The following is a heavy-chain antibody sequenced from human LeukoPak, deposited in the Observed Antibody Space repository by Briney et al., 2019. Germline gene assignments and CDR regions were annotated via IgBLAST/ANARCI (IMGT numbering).Heavy chain of an antibody. D-gene: IGHD6-19*01. CDR3: AKTFIAVANPIDY. Sequence: PGGSLRLSCAASGFNFSSYAMSWVRQAPGKGLEWVSVISGGGTSTYYADSVKGRFTISKDNSRNTLYLQMNSLRAEDTAVYYCAKTFIAVANPIDYWGQGTLVTVSS. V-gene: IGHV3-23*01. CDR1: GFNFSSYA. J-gene: IGHJ4*02. CDR2: ISGGGTST.